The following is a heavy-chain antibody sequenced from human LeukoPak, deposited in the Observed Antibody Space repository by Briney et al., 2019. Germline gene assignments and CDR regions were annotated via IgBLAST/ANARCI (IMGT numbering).Heavy chain of an antibody. Sequence: GGSLRLSCAASGFTFSNAWMSWVRQAPGKGLEWVGRIKSKTDGGTTDYAAPVKGRFTISRDDSKNTLYLQMNSLKTEDTAVYYCTTYSKSHRLFPYWGQGTLVTVSS. J-gene: IGHJ4*02. D-gene: IGHD2-21*01. CDR1: GFTFSNAW. CDR3: TTYSKSHRLFPY. CDR2: IKSKTDGGTT. V-gene: IGHV3-15*01.